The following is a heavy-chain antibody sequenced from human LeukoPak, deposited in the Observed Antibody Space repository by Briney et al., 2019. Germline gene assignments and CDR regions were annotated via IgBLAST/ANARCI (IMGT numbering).Heavy chain of an antibody. CDR2: IYYSGST. CDR3: ARDSGYSYGPLDY. Sequence: SETLSLTCTVSGGSISSGSYYWSWIRQHPGKGQEWIGYIYYSGSTYYNPSLKSRVTISVDTSKNQFSLKLSSVTAADTAVYYCARDSGYSYGPLDYWGQGTLVTVSS. D-gene: IGHD5-18*01. J-gene: IGHJ4*02. V-gene: IGHV4-31*03. CDR1: GGSISSGSYY.